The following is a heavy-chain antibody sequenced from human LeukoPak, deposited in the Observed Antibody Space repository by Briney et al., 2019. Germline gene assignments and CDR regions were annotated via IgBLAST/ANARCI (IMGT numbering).Heavy chain of an antibody. CDR3: AAAYCGGDCYRSPAFDI. V-gene: IGHV1-58*01. Sequence: ASVKVSCKASGFTFTSSAVQWVRQARGQRLEWIGWIVVGSGNTNCAQKFQERVTITRDMSTSTAYMELSSLRSEDTAVYYCAAAYCGGDCYRSPAFDIWGQGTMVTVSS. CDR2: IVVGSGNT. J-gene: IGHJ3*02. D-gene: IGHD2-21*02. CDR1: GFTFTSSA.